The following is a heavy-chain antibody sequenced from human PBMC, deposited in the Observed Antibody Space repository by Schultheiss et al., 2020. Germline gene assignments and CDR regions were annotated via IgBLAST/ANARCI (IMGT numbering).Heavy chain of an antibody. V-gene: IGHV6-1*01. CDR2: TYYRSKWYN. J-gene: IGHJ4*02. CDR1: GDSVSSNSAA. CDR3: ARRRGYCSGGSCYPGDFDY. D-gene: IGHD2-15*01. Sequence: SETLSLTCAISGDSVSSNSAAWNWIRQSPSRGLEWLGRTYYRSKWYNDYAVSVKSRITINPDTSKNQFSLKLSSVTAADTAVYYCARRRGYCSGGSCYPGDFDYWGQGTLVTVSS.